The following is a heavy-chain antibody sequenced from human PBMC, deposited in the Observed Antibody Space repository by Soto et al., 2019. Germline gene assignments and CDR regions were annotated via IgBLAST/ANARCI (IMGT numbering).Heavy chain of an antibody. CDR3: ARNKITGILDY. D-gene: IGHD1-20*01. CDR1: GYTFTSYD. J-gene: IGHJ4*02. Sequence: GASVKVSCKASGYTFTSYDMHWVRQAPGQRLEWMGWINAGNGNTKYSQKIQGRVTITRDTSASTAYMELSSLSSEDTAVYYGARNKITGILDYWGQGTLATVS. V-gene: IGHV1-3*01. CDR2: INAGNGNT.